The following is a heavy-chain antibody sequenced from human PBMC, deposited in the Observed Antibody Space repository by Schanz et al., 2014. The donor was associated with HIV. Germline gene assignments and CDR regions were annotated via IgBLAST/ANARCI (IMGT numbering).Heavy chain of an antibody. V-gene: IGHV1-46*04. CDR3: ARHNYRLNFDV. CDR1: GYTFTGYY. J-gene: IGHJ6*02. CDR2: INPSGAGT. Sequence: QVQLVQSGAEVKEPGASVKVSCKASGYTFTGYYLHWVRQAPGQGLEWMGMINPSGAGTTYARKLQGRVTMTRDTSTSTVYMHLSSLRSDDTAVYYCARHNYRLNFDVWGQGTTVTVSS. D-gene: IGHD3-9*01.